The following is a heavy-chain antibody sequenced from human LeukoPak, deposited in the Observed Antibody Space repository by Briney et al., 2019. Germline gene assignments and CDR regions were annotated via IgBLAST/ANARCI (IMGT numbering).Heavy chain of an antibody. Sequence: SETLSLTCTVSGGSISSSSYYWGWICQPPGKGLEWIGSIYYSGSTYYNPSLKSRVTISVDTSKNQFSLKLSSVTAADTAVYYCARDFMGRYYYDSSGYYPGSHFDYWGQGTLVTVSS. CDR2: IYYSGST. CDR1: GGSISSSSYY. V-gene: IGHV4-39*07. J-gene: IGHJ4*02. CDR3: ARDFMGRYYYDSSGYYPGSHFDY. D-gene: IGHD3-22*01.